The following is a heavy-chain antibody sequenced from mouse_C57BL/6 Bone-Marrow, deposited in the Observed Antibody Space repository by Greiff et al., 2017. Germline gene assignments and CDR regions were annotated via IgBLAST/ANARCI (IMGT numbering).Heavy chain of an antibody. V-gene: IGHV14-4*01. J-gene: IGHJ1*03. CDR3: TTFYYGSSYWYFDV. CDR2: IDPENGDT. CDR1: GFNIKDDY. Sequence: EVQLQQSGAELVRPGASVKLSCTASGFNIKDDYMHWVKQRPEQGLEWIGWIDPENGDTEYASTFQGKATITADTSSNTADLQLRSLTSEDTAVYYGTTFYYGSSYWYFDVWGTWTTVSV. D-gene: IGHD1-1*01.